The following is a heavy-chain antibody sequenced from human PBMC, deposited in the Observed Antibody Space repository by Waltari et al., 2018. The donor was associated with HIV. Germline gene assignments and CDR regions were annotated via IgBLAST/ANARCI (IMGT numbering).Heavy chain of an antibody. V-gene: IGHV3-15*05. CDR1: GFTFSESW. Sequence: VQLVESGGRLVKPGGSLRLTCTVSGFTFSESWMAWVRQAPGRGLEWIGHIKNRMDDETTDYSDSVKGRFTISRDDSKDILFLQMNSLRIEDSGIYFCTTSHNLAGDHWGQGTLVTVSS. D-gene: IGHD1-1*01. J-gene: IGHJ4*02. CDR3: TTSHNLAGDH. CDR2: IKNRMDDETT.